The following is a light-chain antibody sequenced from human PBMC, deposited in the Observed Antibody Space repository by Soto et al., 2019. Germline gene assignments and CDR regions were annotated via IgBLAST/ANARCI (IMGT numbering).Light chain of an antibody. CDR2: KAS. Sequence: DIQMTQSPSTLSASVGDRVTITCLASQSISSWLAWYQQKPGKAPKLLIYKASSLESEVPSRFSGSGSGTEFTLTISSLQPDDFATYYCQQYNSYLITFGQGTRLEI. CDR3: QQYNSYLIT. V-gene: IGKV1-5*03. J-gene: IGKJ5*01. CDR1: QSISSW.